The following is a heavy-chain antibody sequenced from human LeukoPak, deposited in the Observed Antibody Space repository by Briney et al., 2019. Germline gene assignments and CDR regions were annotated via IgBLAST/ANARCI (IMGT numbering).Heavy chain of an antibody. CDR3: AKGVDFTAHFAR. V-gene: IGHV4-34*01. D-gene: IGHD3-3*01. CDR2: VNHSGSA. Sequence: PSETLSLTCGVSGGPLGRFYWTWIRHAPGKGLEWIGEVNHSGSANYNPSLKSRVTISLDASQNQFSLSLSSVTAADMAVYFCAKGVDFTAHFARWGQGTRVTVSS. CDR1: GGPLGRFY. J-gene: IGHJ4*02.